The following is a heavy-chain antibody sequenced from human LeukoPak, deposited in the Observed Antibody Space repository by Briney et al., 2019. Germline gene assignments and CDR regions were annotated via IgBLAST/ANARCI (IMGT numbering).Heavy chain of an antibody. D-gene: IGHD3-10*01. CDR1: GGSFSGYY. CDR2: INHSGST. J-gene: IGHJ5*02. V-gene: IGHV4-34*01. CDR3: ARMYYYGSGSYSGVGKIWFDP. Sequence: PSETLSLTCAVYGGSFSGYYWSWIRQPPGKGLEWIGEINHSGSTNYNPSLKSRVTISVDTSKNQFSLKLSSVTAADTAVYYCARMYYYGSGSYSGVGKIWFDPWGQGTLVTVPS.